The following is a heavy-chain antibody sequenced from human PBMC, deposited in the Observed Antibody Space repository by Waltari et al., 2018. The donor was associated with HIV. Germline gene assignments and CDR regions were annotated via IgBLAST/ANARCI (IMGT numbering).Heavy chain of an antibody. V-gene: IGHV3-48*02. CDR3: ARADVTTFDY. Sequence: EVHLVESGGDLVQPGGSLRLSCAASGFSFGSFGMIWVRQAPWKGLEWISYISGSSSTMYYADSVKGRFTISRDNAKNSVYLQMDSLRDEDTAVYYCARADVTTFDYWGQGARVIVSS. CDR1: GFSFGSFG. D-gene: IGHD4-17*01. CDR2: ISGSSSTM. J-gene: IGHJ4*02.